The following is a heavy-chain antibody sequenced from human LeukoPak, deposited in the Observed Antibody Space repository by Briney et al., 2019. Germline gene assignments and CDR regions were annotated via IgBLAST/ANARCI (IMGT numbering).Heavy chain of an antibody. V-gene: IGHV3-66*01. Sequence: GGSLRLSCAASGFTVSSNYMSWVRQAPGKGLEWVSVIYSGGSTYYADSVKGRFTISRDNSKNTLYLQMNSLRAEDTAVYYCARGQLWSYNFDYWGQGTLVTVSS. CDR3: ARGQLWSYNFDY. J-gene: IGHJ4*02. CDR1: GFTVSSNY. D-gene: IGHD2-21*01. CDR2: IYSGGST.